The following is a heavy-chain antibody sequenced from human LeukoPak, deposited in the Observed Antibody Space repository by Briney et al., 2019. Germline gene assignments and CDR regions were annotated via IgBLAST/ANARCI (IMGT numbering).Heavy chain of an antibody. CDR2: ISWNSGSI. V-gene: IGHV3-9*01. Sequence: GGSLRLSCAASGFTFDDYAMHWVRQAPGKGLEWVSGISWNSGSIGYADSVKGRFTISRDNAKNSLYLQMNGLRAEDTALYYCAKDPYCSGGSCPGAFDIWGQGTMVTVSS. CDR1: GFTFDDYA. D-gene: IGHD2-15*01. J-gene: IGHJ3*02. CDR3: AKDPYCSGGSCPGAFDI.